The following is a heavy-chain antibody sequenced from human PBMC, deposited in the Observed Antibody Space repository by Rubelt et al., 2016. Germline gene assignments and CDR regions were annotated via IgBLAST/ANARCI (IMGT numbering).Heavy chain of an antibody. CDR3: ARSRIVLVPGFDY. Sequence: QVQLQQWGAGLLKPSETLSLTCVVYGGSLSGYYWTWIRQPPGRGLEWIGAMNHRGTTNYNPSPKNRVTILVDTSKNQFSIKLSSVTAADTAVYYCARSRIVLVPGFDYWGQGTLVTVSS. CDR1: GGSLSGYY. CDR2: MNHRGTT. D-gene: IGHD2-2*01. V-gene: IGHV4-34*01. J-gene: IGHJ4*02.